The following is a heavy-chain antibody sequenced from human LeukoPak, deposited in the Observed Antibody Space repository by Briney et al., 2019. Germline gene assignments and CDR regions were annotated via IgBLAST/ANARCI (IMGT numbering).Heavy chain of an antibody. CDR2: IRYDGSNK. V-gene: IGHV3-30*02. CDR3: AKDGRYCSSTSCRYNAFDI. J-gene: IGHJ3*02. CDR1: GFTFSSYG. D-gene: IGHD2-2*01. Sequence: PGGSLRLSCAASGFTFSSYGMHWVRQAPGKGLEWVAFIRYDGSNKYYADSVKGRFTISRDNSKNTLYLQMNSLRAEDTAVYYCAKDGRYCSSTSCRYNAFDIWGQGTMVTVSS.